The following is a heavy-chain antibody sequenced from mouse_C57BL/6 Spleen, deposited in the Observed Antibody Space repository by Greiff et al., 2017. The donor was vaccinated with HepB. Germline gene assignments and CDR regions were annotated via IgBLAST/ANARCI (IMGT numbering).Heavy chain of an antibody. D-gene: IGHD1-1*01. CDR1: GFNIKDDY. Sequence: EVQLQQSGAELVRPGASVKLSCTASGFNIKDDYMHWVKQRPEQGLEWIGWIDPENGDTEYASKFQGKATITADTSSNTAYLQLSSLTSEDTAVYYCTTFITRGYFDYWGQGTTLTVSS. V-gene: IGHV14-4*01. J-gene: IGHJ2*01. CDR2: IDPENGDT. CDR3: TTFITRGYFDY.